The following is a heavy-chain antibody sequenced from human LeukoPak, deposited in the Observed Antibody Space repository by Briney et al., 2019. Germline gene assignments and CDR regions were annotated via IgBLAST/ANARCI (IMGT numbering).Heavy chain of an antibody. D-gene: IGHD4-17*01. CDR3: AKDLFGDYGDSYFDY. J-gene: IGHJ4*02. CDR2: ISGSGGST. CDR1: GFTFSSYA. V-gene: IGHV3-23*01. Sequence: GGSLRLSCAASGFTFSSYAMSWVRQAPEKGLEWVSAISGSGGSTYYADSVKGRFTISRDNSKNTLYLQMNSLRTEDTAVYYCAKDLFGDYGDSYFDYWGQGTLVTVSS.